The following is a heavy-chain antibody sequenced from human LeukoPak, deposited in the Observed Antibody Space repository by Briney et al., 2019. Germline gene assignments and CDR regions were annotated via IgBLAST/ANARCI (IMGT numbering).Heavy chain of an antibody. J-gene: IGHJ3*02. CDR3: ASTPLSDLDI. Sequence: SETLSLTCSVTGVSITDYYWSWIRQPPGKGLEWIGYIYYKGYTNYSPSLKSRVTISMDTSKSQFSLKLRSVTAADTAVYYCASTPLSDLDIWGQGTMVIVSS. CDR2: IYYKGYT. CDR1: GVSITDYY. V-gene: IGHV4-59*01.